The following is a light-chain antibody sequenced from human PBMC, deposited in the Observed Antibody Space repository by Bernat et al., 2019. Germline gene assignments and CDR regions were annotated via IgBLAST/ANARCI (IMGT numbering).Light chain of an antibody. CDR3: QVWDSSSDHYV. V-gene: IGLV3-21*04. Sequence: SYVLTQPPSVSVAPGKTARITCGGNNIGTKSVHWYQQKPGQAPVLVIYSDSGRPSGIPERFSGSNSGNTATLTISRVEAGDEADYYCQVWDSSSDHYVFGTGTKVTAL. CDR2: SDS. CDR1: NIGTKS. J-gene: IGLJ1*01.